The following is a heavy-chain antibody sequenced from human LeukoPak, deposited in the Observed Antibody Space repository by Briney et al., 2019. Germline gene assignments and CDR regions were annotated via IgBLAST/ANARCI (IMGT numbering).Heavy chain of an antibody. J-gene: IGHJ4*02. CDR2: IYRHGSD. CDR1: GDSITSDYY. D-gene: IGHD3-22*01. V-gene: IGHV4-38-2*02. CDR3: ARMVGSGFYFDY. Sequence: MASETLSLTCTVSGDSITSDYYWGWIRQSPGKGLQWIGSIYRHGSDYYNPSLNSRVAMSIDTSKNQFSLRLTSVTAADTAVYYCARMVGSGFYFDYWGQGTLVTVSS.